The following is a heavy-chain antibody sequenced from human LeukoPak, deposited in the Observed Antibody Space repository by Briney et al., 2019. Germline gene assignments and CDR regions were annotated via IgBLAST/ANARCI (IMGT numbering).Heavy chain of an antibody. J-gene: IGHJ6*03. CDR1: GDSVSSGSYY. Sequence: SETLSLTCTVSGDSVSSGSYYWGWIRQPPGEGLEWIGSIYYSGDTYYNPSLESRVTISVDTSKNQFSLKLSSVTAADTAVYYCARVLWFGESKKGYSYYMDVWGKGTTVTVSS. D-gene: IGHD3-10*01. CDR2: IYYSGDT. V-gene: IGHV4-39*01. CDR3: ARVLWFGESKKGYSYYMDV.